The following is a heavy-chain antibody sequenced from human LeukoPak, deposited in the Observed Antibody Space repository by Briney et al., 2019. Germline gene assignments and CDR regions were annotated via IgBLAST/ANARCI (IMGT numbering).Heavy chain of an antibody. CDR1: GGSISSSSYY. Sequence: SETLSLTCTVSGGSISSSSYYWGWIRQPPGKGLEWIGSIYYSGSTYYNPSLKSRVTIPVDTSKNQFSLKLSSVTAADTAVYYCARGPKYISATGPYYFDYWGQGTPVTVSS. CDR2: IYYSGST. J-gene: IGHJ4*02. CDR3: ARGPKYISATGPYYFDY. V-gene: IGHV4-39*07. D-gene: IGHD6-13*01.